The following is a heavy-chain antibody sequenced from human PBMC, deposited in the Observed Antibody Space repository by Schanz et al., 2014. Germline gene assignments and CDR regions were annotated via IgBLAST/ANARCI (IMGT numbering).Heavy chain of an antibody. Sequence: QVQLVESGGGLVKPGGSLRLSCAASGLTFSDYYMSWIRQAPGKGLEWVSYISSSSSYTNYADSVKGRFTISRDNAKNSLYLQMNSLRAEDTAVYYCAGAVATIRADSFDIWGQGTMVTGSS. D-gene: IGHD5-12*01. CDR2: ISSSSSYT. J-gene: IGHJ3*02. CDR1: GLTFSDYY. V-gene: IGHV3-11*06. CDR3: AGAVATIRADSFDI.